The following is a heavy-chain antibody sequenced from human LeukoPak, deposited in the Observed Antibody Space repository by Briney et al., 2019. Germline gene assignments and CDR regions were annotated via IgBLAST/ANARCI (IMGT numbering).Heavy chain of an antibody. D-gene: IGHD3-10*01. Sequence: GGSLRLSCAASGFTFSSYEMNWVRQAPGKGLEWVSYISSSGSTIYYAASVKGRFTISRDNAKNSLYLQMNSLRAEDTAVYYCATDGKGRNRIGYYFDYWGQGTLVTVSS. CDR2: ISSSGSTI. V-gene: IGHV3-48*03. CDR3: ATDGKGRNRIGYYFDY. CDR1: GFTFSSYE. J-gene: IGHJ4*02.